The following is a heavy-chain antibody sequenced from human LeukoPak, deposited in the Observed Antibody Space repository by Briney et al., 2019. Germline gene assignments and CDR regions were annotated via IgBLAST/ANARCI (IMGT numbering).Heavy chain of an antibody. D-gene: IGHD3-10*01. CDR3: ARDNVVRGAPEFDY. V-gene: IGHV3-66*01. J-gene: IGHJ4*02. CDR1: GFTVSSNY. Sequence: GGSLRLSCAVSGFTVSSNYMTWVRQAPGKGLEWVSVIYSGDNTYYADSVKGRFTISRDNSKNTLYLQMNSLRAEDTAVYYCARDNVVRGAPEFDYWGQGTLVTVSS. CDR2: IYSGDNT.